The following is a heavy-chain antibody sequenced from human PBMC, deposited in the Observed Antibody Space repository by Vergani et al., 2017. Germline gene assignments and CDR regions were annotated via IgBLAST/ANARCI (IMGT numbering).Heavy chain of an antibody. D-gene: IGHD2-15*01. CDR3: ARSRPYCTSGSCPAI. Sequence: QVKLQESGPGLLKPSQTLSLTCTVSGESIRSGSHYWSWIRQHAGKWPEWIGHIHTGGSTDLNPSFKRRVSISVDTSKSQFSLKLKSVTVADTAVYYCARSRPYCTSGSCPAIWGQGTLVTVSS. CDR2: IHTGGST. CDR1: GESIRSGSHY. J-gene: IGHJ4*02. V-gene: IGHV4-61*02.